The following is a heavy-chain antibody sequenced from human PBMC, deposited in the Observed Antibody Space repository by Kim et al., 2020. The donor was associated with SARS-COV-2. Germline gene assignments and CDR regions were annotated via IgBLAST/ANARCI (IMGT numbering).Heavy chain of an antibody. CDR3: ARGGGRDAFDI. D-gene: IGHD3-16*01. Sequence: YSSDPVKSRFTISRDNSKNTLDLQMNSLRAEDTAVYYCARGGGRDAFDIWGQGTMVTVSS. J-gene: IGHJ3*02. V-gene: IGHV3-53*01.